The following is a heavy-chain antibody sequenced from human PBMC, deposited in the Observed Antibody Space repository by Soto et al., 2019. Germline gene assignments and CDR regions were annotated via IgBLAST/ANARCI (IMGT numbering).Heavy chain of an antibody. CDR3: ARDLDYRSSTSCPHDAFDI. CDR1: GYTFTGYY. Sequence: ASVKVSCKASGYTFTGYYMHWVRQAPGQGLEWMGWINPNSGGTNYAQKFQGWVTMTRDTSISTAYMELSRLRSDDTAVYYCARDLDYRSSTSCPHDAFDIWGQGTMVTVSS. CDR2: INPNSGGT. V-gene: IGHV1-2*04. J-gene: IGHJ3*02. D-gene: IGHD2-2*01.